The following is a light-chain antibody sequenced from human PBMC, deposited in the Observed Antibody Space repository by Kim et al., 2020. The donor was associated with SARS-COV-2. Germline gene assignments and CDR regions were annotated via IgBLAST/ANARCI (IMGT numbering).Light chain of an antibody. CDR1: ISDVGGYNY. V-gene: IGLV2-14*03. CDR3: SSYTSSSTLVV. J-gene: IGLJ2*01. Sequence: HSFPLPFPGTISDVGGYNYVSWYQQHPGKAPKLMIYDVSNRPSGVSNRFSGSKSGNTASLTISGLQAEDEADYYCSSYTSSSTLVVFGGGTKLTVL. CDR2: DVS.